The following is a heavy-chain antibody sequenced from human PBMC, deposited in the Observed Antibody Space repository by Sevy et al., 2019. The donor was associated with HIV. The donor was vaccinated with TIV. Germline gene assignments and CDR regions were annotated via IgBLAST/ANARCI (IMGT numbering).Heavy chain of an antibody. D-gene: IGHD2-15*01. CDR1: GYTFTSYG. Sequence: ASVKVSCKASGYTFTSYGISWVRQAPGQGLEWMGWISAYNGNTNYAQKLQGRVTMTTDTSTSTAYVELRSLRSDDTAVYYCARDLRRYCSGGSCYSGFDPWGQGTLVTVSS. J-gene: IGHJ5*02. V-gene: IGHV1-18*04. CDR2: ISAYNGNT. CDR3: ARDLRRYCSGGSCYSGFDP.